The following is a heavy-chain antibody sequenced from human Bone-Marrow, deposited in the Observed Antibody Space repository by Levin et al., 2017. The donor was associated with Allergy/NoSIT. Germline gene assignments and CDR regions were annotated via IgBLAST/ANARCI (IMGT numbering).Heavy chain of an antibody. V-gene: IGHV3-30*18. J-gene: IGHJ3*02. CDR1: GFTFSSYG. D-gene: IGHD3-22*01. Sequence: GESLKISCAASGFTFSSYGMHWVRQAPGKGLEWVAVISYDGSNKYYADSVKGRFTISRDNSKNTLYLQMNSLRAEDTAVYYCAKDYYDSSGSYAFDIWGQGTMVTVSS. CDR2: ISYDGSNK. CDR3: AKDYYDSSGSYAFDI.